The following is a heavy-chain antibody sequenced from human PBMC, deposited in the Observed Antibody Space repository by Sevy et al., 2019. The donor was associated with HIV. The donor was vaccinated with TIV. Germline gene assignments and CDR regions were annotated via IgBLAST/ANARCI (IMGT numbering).Heavy chain of an antibody. J-gene: IGHJ4*02. CDR2: IGTLADT. CDR3: VRGLQTHCDRTACPLDY. CDR1: GFTFSGSD. D-gene: IGHD2-21*01. V-gene: IGHV3-13*01. Sequence: GGSLRLSCAASGFTFSGSDMHWVRQVKGKGLEWISSIGTLADTFYADSVKGRFTISRDNAQSYLYLHMSSWKVGDTDLYFCVRGLQTHCDRTACPLDYWGQGTLVTVSS.